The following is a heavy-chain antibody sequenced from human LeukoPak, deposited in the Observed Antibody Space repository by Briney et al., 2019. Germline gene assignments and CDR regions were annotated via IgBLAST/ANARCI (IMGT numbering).Heavy chain of an antibody. D-gene: IGHD6-6*01. Sequence: GGSLRFSCAASGFTFSGYGMSWVRQAPGKGLKWVSAISGSGGSTYYADSVKGRITISRDNSKNTLYLQMNSLRAEDTAVYYCARDQQLVRFWFDPWGQGTLVTVSS. CDR1: GFTFSGYG. J-gene: IGHJ5*02. CDR3: ARDQQLVRFWFDP. CDR2: ISGSGGST. V-gene: IGHV3-23*01.